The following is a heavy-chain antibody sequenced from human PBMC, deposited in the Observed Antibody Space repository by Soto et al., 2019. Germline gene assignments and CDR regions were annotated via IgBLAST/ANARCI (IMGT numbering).Heavy chain of an antibody. D-gene: IGHD3-10*01. V-gene: IGHV1-69*13. CDR3: ARGSYDSYAGFFGMDV. Sequence: SVKVSCKTSGGSFMSQAISWVRQVPGQGPEWMGGIIPFSGTVTYTQRFQGRLTLTADEPTKTAYMELSSLRSEDTAVYYCARGSYDSYAGFFGMDVWGQGTKVTVS. CDR1: GGSFMSQA. J-gene: IGHJ6*02. CDR2: IIPFSGTV.